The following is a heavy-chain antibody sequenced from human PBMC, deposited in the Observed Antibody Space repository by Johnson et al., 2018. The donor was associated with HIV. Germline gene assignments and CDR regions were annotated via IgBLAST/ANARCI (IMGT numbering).Heavy chain of an antibody. D-gene: IGHD2-21*01. Sequence: VQLVESGGGLVQPGGSLRLSCAASGFTFSSYWMSWVRQAPGKGLEWVANIKQDGSEKYYVDSVKGRFTISRDNAKNSLYLQMNSLRAEDTAVYYCALSYSFDAFDIWGQGTMVTVSS. J-gene: IGHJ3*02. CDR2: IKQDGSEK. V-gene: IGHV3-7*05. CDR1: GFTFSSYW. CDR3: ALSYSFDAFDI.